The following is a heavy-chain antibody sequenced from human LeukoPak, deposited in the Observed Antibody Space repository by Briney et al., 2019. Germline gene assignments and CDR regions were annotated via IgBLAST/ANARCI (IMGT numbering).Heavy chain of an antibody. D-gene: IGHD1-26*01. V-gene: IGHV3-7*01. CDR2: IRQDGGDT. J-gene: IGHJ2*01. Sequence: GGSLRLSCAASGFTFGSYWMSWVRQAPGKGLEWVANIRQDGGDTYSVDSVKGRFTISRDNARNSLYLQMNSLRAEDTAVYYCARDRLIVGATMYFDLWGRGTLVTVSS. CDR3: ARDRLIVGATMYFDL. CDR1: GFTFGSYW.